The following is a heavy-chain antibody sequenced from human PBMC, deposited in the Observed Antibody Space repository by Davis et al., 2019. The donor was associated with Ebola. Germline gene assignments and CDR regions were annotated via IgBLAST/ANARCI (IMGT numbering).Heavy chain of an antibody. Sequence: AASVKVSCKASGYTFTSYGISWVRQAPGQGLEWMGRIDPSSGDTKFSQKFQGRVTMTRDTSISTAYMELSRLRSDDTAVYYCASGFTINYYYYGMDVWGKGTTVTVSS. CDR3: ASGFTINYYYYGMDV. D-gene: IGHD1-14*01. J-gene: IGHJ6*04. CDR1: GYTFTSYG. V-gene: IGHV1-2*06. CDR2: IDPSSGDT.